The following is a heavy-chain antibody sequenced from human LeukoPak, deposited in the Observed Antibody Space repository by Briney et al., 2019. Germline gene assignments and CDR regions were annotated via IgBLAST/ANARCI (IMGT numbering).Heavy chain of an antibody. CDR3: GRGGNVWYCDP. Sequence: SETLSLTCAVYGGSFSGYYGSWLPQPPGKGLECIGEISHRGSTKYHASLKRRVTISADKSKKQFFLTQRYGTTADKAVYYCGRGGNVWYCDPGGRGTLVTVSS. V-gene: IGHV4-34*01. CDR1: GGSFSGYY. CDR2: ISHRGST. J-gene: IGHJ2*01.